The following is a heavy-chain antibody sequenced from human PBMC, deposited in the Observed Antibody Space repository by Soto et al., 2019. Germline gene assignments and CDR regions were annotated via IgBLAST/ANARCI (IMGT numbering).Heavy chain of an antibody. CDR3: ARVLNYKLDY. D-gene: IGHD4-4*01. Sequence: SETLSLTCAVSGSSISSGYYWGWIRQPPGKGLEWIGSTYHSGSTYYNPSLKSRVTISLDTSKNQFSLKLSSVTAADTAVYYCARVLNYKLDYWGQGTLVTVYS. V-gene: IGHV4-38-2*01. J-gene: IGHJ4*02. CDR2: TYHSGST. CDR1: GSSISSGYY.